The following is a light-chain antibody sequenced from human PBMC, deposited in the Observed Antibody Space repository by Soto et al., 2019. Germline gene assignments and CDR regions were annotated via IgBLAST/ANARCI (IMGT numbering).Light chain of an antibody. Sequence: EIVITQSPATLSFSPVERVTLSCRASQSVGTDLAWYQQKPGQAPRLLIYDASTGATGTPARFSGSGSGTEFALTISSLQSEDFAIYYCQQYSDWPPITFGQGTRLEIK. J-gene: IGKJ5*01. CDR2: DAS. CDR1: QSVGTD. V-gene: IGKV3-15*01. CDR3: QQYSDWPPIT.